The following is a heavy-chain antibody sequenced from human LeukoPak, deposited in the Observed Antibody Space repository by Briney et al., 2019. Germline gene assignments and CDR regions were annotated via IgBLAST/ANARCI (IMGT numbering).Heavy chain of an antibody. CDR2: IYYSGST. CDR3: ARRLHGWEPIEP. D-gene: IGHD1-26*01. CDR1: GGSISSSSYY. J-gene: IGHJ5*02. V-gene: IGHV4-39*01. Sequence: PSETLSPTCTVSGGSISSSSYYWGWIRQPPGKGLEWIGSIYYSGSTYYNPSLKSRVTISVDTSKNQFSLKLSSVTAADTAVYYCARRLHGWEPIEPWGQGTLVTVSS.